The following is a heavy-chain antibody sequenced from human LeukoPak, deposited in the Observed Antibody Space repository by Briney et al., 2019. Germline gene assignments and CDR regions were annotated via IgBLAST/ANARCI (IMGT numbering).Heavy chain of an antibody. Sequence: PSETLSLTCTVSGGSISSYYWSWIRQPPGKGLEWIGYIYYSGSTNYNPSFKSRVTISVDTSKNQFSLKLSSVTAADTAVYYCARDIAAAGTHGPYYMDVWGKGTTVTVSS. D-gene: IGHD6-13*01. CDR3: ARDIAAAGTHGPYYMDV. J-gene: IGHJ6*03. V-gene: IGHV4-59*01. CDR1: GGSISSYY. CDR2: IYYSGST.